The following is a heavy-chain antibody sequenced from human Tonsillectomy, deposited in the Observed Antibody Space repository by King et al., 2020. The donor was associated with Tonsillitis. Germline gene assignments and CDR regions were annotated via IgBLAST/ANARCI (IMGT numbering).Heavy chain of an antibody. J-gene: IGHJ6*02. CDR3: AGDRHGESSSRGGMDV. CDR2: INPSGGST. V-gene: IGHV1-46*03. D-gene: IGHD2-2*01. CDR1: GYTFTSYY. Sequence: VQLVESGAEVKKPGASVKVSCKASGYTFTSYYMHWVRQAPGQGLEWMGIINPSGGSTSYAQKFQGRVTMTRDTSTSTVHMERSSLRSEDTAVYYCAGDRHGESSSRGGMDVWGQGTTVTVSS.